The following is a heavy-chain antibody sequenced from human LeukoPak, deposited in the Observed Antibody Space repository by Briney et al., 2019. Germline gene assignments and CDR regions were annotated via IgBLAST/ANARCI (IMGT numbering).Heavy chain of an antibody. D-gene: IGHD1-26*01. Sequence: PGGSLRLSCAASGFTFSSYWMHWVRQAPGKGLVWVSRINSDGSSTSYADSVKGRFTISRDNAKNTLYLQMNSPRAEDTAVYYCARDGEVGATPNYYYYGMDVWGQGTTVTVSS. CDR2: INSDGSST. CDR3: ARDGEVGATPNYYYYGMDV. V-gene: IGHV3-74*01. CDR1: GFTFSSYW. J-gene: IGHJ6*02.